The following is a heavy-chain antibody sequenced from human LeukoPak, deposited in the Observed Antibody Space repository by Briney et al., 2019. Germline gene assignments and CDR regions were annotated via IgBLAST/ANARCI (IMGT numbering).Heavy chain of an antibody. V-gene: IGHV3-23*01. CDR1: GFTISNSA. J-gene: IGHJ4*02. CDR2: ITDNGAHT. Sequence: GGSLRLSCAASGFTISNSAMTWVRQAQGKGLDWVSIITDNGAHTFYADSVKGRFTISRDTSENTLYLQMNRLRADDTAVYYCATVGGSCSSSNCFAYFAYWGQGTLLTVSS. CDR3: ATVGGSCSSSNCFAYFAY. D-gene: IGHD2-2*01.